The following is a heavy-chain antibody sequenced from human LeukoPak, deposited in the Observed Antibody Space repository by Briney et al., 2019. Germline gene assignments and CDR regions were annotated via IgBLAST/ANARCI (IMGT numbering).Heavy chain of an antibody. J-gene: IGHJ3*02. CDR1: GFTFSNAW. V-gene: IGHV3-15*01. D-gene: IGHD6-6*01. CDR3: TTLAAQAPDAFDI. CDR2: IKSKTDGGTT. Sequence: PGGSLRLSCAASGFTFSNAWMSWVRQAPGKGLEWVGRIKSKTDGGTTDYAAPVKGRFTISRDDSKNTLYLQMNSLKTEDTAVYYCTTLAAQAPDAFDIWGQGTMVTVSS.